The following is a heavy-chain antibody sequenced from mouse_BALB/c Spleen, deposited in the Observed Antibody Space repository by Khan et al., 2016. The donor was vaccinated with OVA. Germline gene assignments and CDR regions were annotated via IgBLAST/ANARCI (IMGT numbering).Heavy chain of an antibody. CDR3: ARGGYGTLAY. CDR1: GYAFTDYL. D-gene: IGHD2-1*01. CDR2: INPGSGNT. J-gene: IGHJ3*01. Sequence: QVQLQQSGAELVRPGTSVKVSCKASGYAFTDYLIEWVKQRPGQGLEWIGVINPGSGNTNYNEKFKGKATLTADTSSSTAYMQLSSLTSDDSAVYFCARGGYGTLAYWGQGTPVTVS. V-gene: IGHV1-54*01.